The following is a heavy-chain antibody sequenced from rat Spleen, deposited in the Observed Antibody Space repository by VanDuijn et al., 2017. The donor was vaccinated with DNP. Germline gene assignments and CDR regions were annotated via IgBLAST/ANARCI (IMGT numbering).Heavy chain of an antibody. J-gene: IGHJ2*01. CDR1: GYPITSNY. CDR2: ISNSGTI. D-gene: IGHD1-4*01. CDR3: ASRPPPTRGPFDY. V-gene: IGHV3-1*01. Sequence: EVQLQESGPGLVKPSQSLSLTCSVTGYPITSNYWGWIRKFPGNKMEWIGHISNSGTITYNPSLKSRISITRDTSRNHFFLQLNSVTTEDTATYYCASRPPPTRGPFDYWGQGVLVTVSS.